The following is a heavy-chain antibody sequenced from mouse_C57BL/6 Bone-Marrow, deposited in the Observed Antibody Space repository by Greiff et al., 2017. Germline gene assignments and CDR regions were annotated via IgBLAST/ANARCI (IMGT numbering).Heavy chain of an antibody. J-gene: IGHJ4*01. V-gene: IGHV5-6*01. D-gene: IGHD1-3*01. CDR3: SRQPLKDAMDY. CDR2: ISSGGSYT. Sequence: EVQLVESGGDLVKPGGSLKLSCAASGFTFSSYGMSWVRQTPDKRLEWVATISSGGSYTYYPDSVKGRFTISRDNAKNTLYLQMSRLKSEDTAMYYCSRQPLKDAMDYWGQGTSVTVSS. CDR1: GFTFSSYG.